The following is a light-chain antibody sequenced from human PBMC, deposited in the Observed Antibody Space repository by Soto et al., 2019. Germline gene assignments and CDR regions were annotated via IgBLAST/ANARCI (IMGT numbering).Light chain of an antibody. J-gene: IGKJ1*01. CDR3: QQYTNTNNPWM. CDR2: DAS. Sequence: DIRVTQSPPTLSASVGDRVTITCRASQTITTWMAWYQQKPGKAPKLLVYDASTLQSDVATRFSGSGSGTEFTLIISGLQPEDSATYYCQQYTNTNNPWMFGQGTKVEI. V-gene: IGKV1-5*01. CDR1: QTITTW.